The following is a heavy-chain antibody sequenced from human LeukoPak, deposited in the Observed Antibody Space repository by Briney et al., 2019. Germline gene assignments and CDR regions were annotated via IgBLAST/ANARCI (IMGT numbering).Heavy chain of an antibody. Sequence: PGGSLRLSCAASGFTFDDYAMYWVRQAPGKGLEWVSGITWNSAYIDYADSVKGRFTISRDNAKNSLYLQMNSLRTEDTALYYCTKDVPRRGGGWDGLEIWGQGTMVTVSS. J-gene: IGHJ3*02. D-gene: IGHD3-10*01. CDR3: TKDVPRRGGGWDGLEI. V-gene: IGHV3-9*01. CDR1: GFTFDDYA. CDR2: ITWNSAYI.